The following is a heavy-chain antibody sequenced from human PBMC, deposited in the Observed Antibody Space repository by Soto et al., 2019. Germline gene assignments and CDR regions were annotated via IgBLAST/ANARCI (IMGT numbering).Heavy chain of an antibody. CDR1: GFTFSSYS. Sequence: EVQLVESGGGLVQPGGSLRLSCAASGFTFSSYSMNWVRQAPGKGLEWVSYISSSSSTIYYADSVKGRFTISRDNAKNSLYLQMNSLRDEDTAVYYCARDRITIFGVVIQYGMDVWGQGTTVTVSS. V-gene: IGHV3-48*02. D-gene: IGHD3-3*01. CDR2: ISSSSSTI. CDR3: ARDRITIFGVVIQYGMDV. J-gene: IGHJ6*02.